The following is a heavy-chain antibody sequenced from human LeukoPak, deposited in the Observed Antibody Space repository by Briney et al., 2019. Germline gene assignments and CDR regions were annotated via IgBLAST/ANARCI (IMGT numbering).Heavy chain of an antibody. D-gene: IGHD3-22*01. V-gene: IGHV3-7*01. CDR1: GFTFSGYW. J-gene: IGHJ4*02. CDR3: APSDDSSGSD. Sequence: PGGSLRLSCAASGFTFSGYWMSWVRQAPGKGLEWVANINQDGSIIHYVDSAKGRFTISRDNAKNSLYLQMNYLRAEDTALYYCAPSDDSSGSDWGQGTLVTVSS. CDR2: INQDGSII.